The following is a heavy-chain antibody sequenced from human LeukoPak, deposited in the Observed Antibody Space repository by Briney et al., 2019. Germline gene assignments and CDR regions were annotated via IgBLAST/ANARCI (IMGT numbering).Heavy chain of an antibody. V-gene: IGHV3-7*01. CDR1: GFTFSSYW. J-gene: IGHJ5*02. CDR2: IKQDGSEK. CDR3: ARGRYCSGGSCYHH. Sequence: GGSLRLSCAASGFTFSSYWMSWVRQAPGKGLEWVANIKQDGSEKYYVDSVKGRFTISRDNAKNSLYLQMNSLRAEDTAVYYCARGRYCSGGSCYHHWGQGTLVTVSS. D-gene: IGHD2-15*01.